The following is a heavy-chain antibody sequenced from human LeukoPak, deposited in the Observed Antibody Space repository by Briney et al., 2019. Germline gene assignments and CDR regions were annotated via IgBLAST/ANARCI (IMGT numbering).Heavy chain of an antibody. CDR2: INHSGST. D-gene: IGHD6-6*01. CDR1: GGSFSGYY. CDR3: ARGSIAARPFDY. V-gene: IGHV4-34*01. Sequence: SETLSLTCAVYGGSFSGYYWSWIRQPPGKGLEWIGEINHSGSTNYNPSLKSRVTISVDTSKNQFSLKLSSVTAADTAVYYCARGSIAARPFDYWGQGTLVTVSS. J-gene: IGHJ4*02.